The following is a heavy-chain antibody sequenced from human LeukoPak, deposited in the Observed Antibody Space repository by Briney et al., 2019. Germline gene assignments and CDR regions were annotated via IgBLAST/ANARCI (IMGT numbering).Heavy chain of an antibody. Sequence: GASLKISCKGSGYSFTSYWIAWVRQTRGKGLEWMGIIYPGDSDTRFSPSFQGQVTISADKSTSTAYLQWSSLKASDTAMYYCARLNSGYYYWGQGTLVTVSS. D-gene: IGHD5-12*01. J-gene: IGHJ4*02. V-gene: IGHV5-51*01. CDR3: ARLNSGYYY. CDR1: GYSFTSYW. CDR2: IYPGDSDT.